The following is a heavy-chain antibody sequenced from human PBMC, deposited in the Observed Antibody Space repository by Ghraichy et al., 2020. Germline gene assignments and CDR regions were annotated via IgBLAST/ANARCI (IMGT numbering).Heavy chain of an antibody. D-gene: IGHD5-24*01. V-gene: IGHV3-30*18. CDR1: GFSFSSSG. CDR3: AKESTRWLQTWVDVFDI. J-gene: IGHJ3*02. Sequence: GESLNISCAASGFSFSSSGMHWVRQAPGKGLEWVAVISYDGTNKFYADSVKGRFTISRDNAKNTLYLQMNNLRPEDTAVYYCAKESTRWLQTWVDVFDIWGQGTLVTVSS. CDR2: ISYDGTNK.